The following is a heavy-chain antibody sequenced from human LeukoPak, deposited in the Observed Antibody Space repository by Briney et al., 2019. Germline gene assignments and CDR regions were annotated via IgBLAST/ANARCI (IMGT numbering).Heavy chain of an antibody. V-gene: IGHV1-69*06. CDR1: GGTFSSYA. CDR3: ARTDYYDSKNAFDI. CDR2: IIPIFGTA. J-gene: IGHJ3*02. D-gene: IGHD3-22*01. Sequence: ASVKVSCKASGGTFSSYAISWVRQAPGQGLEWMGGIIPIFGTANYAQKFQGRVTITADKSTSTAYMELSSLRSEDAAVYYCARTDYYDSKNAFDIWGQGTMVTVSS.